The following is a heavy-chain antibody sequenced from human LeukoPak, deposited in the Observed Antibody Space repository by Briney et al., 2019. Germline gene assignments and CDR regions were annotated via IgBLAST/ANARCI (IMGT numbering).Heavy chain of an antibody. J-gene: IGHJ4*02. CDR1: GFTFSSFT. Sequence: GGSLRLSCAASGFTFSSFTMNWVRQAPGKGLEWVSSISSSSSYIYSADSVKGRFTISRDNARNSLYLRMNSLRAEDTAVYYCARDPGAYSSSPIDYWGQGTLVTVSS. V-gene: IGHV3-21*01. D-gene: IGHD6-6*01. CDR3: ARDPGAYSSSPIDY. CDR2: ISSSSSYI.